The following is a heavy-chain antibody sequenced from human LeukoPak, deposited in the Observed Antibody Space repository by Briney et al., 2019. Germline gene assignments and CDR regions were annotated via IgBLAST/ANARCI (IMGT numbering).Heavy chain of an antibody. CDR2: ISYDGSNK. J-gene: IGHJ4*02. D-gene: IGHD4-17*01. Sequence: QPGGSLRLSCAASGFTFSSYAMHWVRQAPGKGLEWVAVISYDGSNKYYADSVKGRFTISRDNSKNTLYLQMNSLRAEDTAVYYCARGPAYGDYVNYWGQGTLVTVSS. V-gene: IGHV3-30-3*01. CDR1: GFTFSSYA. CDR3: ARGPAYGDYVNY.